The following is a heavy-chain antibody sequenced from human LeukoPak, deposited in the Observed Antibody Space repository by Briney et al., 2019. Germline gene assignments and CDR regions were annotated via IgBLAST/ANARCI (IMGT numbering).Heavy chain of an antibody. V-gene: IGHV4-4*07. J-gene: IGHJ4*02. CDR3: ARHWRTRFDY. CDR1: GDSIINYY. Sequence: SETLSLTCTISGDSIINYYWTWIRQPAGKGLEWIGRIYSSGVTNYNPSLKSRVTLSVDTSKNHLSLEMNSVTAADTAVYYCARHWRTRFDYWGQGTLVTVSS. CDR2: IYSSGVT.